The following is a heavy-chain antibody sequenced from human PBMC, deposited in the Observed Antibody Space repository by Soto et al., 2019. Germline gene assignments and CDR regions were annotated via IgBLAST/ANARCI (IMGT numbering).Heavy chain of an antibody. J-gene: IGHJ5*02. D-gene: IGHD2-2*01. V-gene: IGHV4-30-2*01. CDR1: GGSISSGGYS. Sequence: QLQLQASGSGLVKPSQTLSLTCAVSGGSISSGGYSWSWIRQPPGKGLEWIGYIYHSGCTYYNPSLKSRVTISVDRSKNQFSLKLSSVTAADTAVYYCARVPDRWGQGTLVTVSS. CDR3: ARVPDR. CDR2: IYHSGCT.